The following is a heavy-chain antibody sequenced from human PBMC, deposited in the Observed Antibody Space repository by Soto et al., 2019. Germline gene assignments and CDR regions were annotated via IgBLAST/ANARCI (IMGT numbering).Heavy chain of an antibody. CDR2: ITYNGAST. D-gene: IGHD5-12*01. J-gene: IGHJ4*02. CDR3: AKGGYCDSGACFGGVIDY. Sequence: GSLRLSCAASGFTFSTYAMNWVRQAPGKGLEWVSTITYNGASTYYADSVKGRFTISRDNSKNMLFLEMDTLRADDTARYYCAKGGYCDSGACFGGVIDYWGQGTLVTVSS. V-gene: IGHV3-23*01. CDR1: GFTFSTYA.